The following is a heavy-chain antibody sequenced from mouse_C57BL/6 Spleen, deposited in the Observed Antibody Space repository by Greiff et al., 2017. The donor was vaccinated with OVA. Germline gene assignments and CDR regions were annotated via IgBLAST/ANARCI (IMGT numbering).Heavy chain of an antibody. D-gene: IGHD3-1*01. CDR3: ARDLELGYAMDY. CDR1: GFTFSSYA. CDR2: ISDGGSYT. J-gene: IGHJ4*01. Sequence: EVKLMESGGGLVKPGGSLKLSCAASGFTFSSYAMSWVRQTPEKRLEWVATISDGGSYTYYPDNVKGRFTISRDNAKNNLYLQMSHLKSEDTAMYYCARDLELGYAMDYWGQGTSVTVSS. V-gene: IGHV5-4*01.